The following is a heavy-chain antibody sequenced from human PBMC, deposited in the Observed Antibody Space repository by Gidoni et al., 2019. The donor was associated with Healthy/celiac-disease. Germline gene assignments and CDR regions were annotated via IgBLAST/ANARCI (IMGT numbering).Heavy chain of an antibody. CDR3: ARHGRDGAGFQLWSYFDY. J-gene: IGHJ4*02. CDR2: ISSSSSYI. CDR1: GFTFSSYS. Sequence: EVQLVESGGGLVKPGGSLRLSCAASGFTFSSYSMNWVRQAPGKGLEWVSSISSSSSYIYYADSVKGRFTISRDNAKNSLYLQMNSLRAEDTAVYYCARHGRDGAGFQLWSYFDYWGQGTLVTVSS. D-gene: IGHD5-18*01. V-gene: IGHV3-21*01.